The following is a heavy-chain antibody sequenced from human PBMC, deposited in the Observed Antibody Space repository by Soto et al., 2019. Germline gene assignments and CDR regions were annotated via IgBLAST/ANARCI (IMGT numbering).Heavy chain of an antibody. CDR3: AQSYYYDSSGYFRLGGMDV. CDR2: IIPIFGTA. V-gene: IGHV1-69*06. Sequence: QVQLVQSGAEVKKPGSSVKVSCKASGGTFSSYAISWVRQAPGQGLEWMGGIIPIFGTANYAQKFQGRVTITADKATSTAYMELSSLRSEDTAVYYCAQSYYYDSSGYFRLGGMDVWGQGTTVTVSS. CDR1: GGTFSSYA. J-gene: IGHJ6*02. D-gene: IGHD3-22*01.